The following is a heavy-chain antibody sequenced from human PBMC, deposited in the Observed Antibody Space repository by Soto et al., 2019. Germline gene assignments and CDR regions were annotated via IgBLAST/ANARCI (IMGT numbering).Heavy chain of an antibody. V-gene: IGHV4-30-4*01. CDR3: ARDLRAGYYDSSGYYPTL. CDR1: GGSISSGDYY. CDR2: IYYSGST. Sequence: PSETLSLTCTVSGGSISSGDYYWSWIRQPPGKGLEWIGYIYYSGSTYYNPSLKSRVTISVDTSKNQFSLKLSSVTAADTAVYYCARDLRAGYYDSSGYYPTLWGQGTLVTVSS. D-gene: IGHD3-22*01. J-gene: IGHJ4*02.